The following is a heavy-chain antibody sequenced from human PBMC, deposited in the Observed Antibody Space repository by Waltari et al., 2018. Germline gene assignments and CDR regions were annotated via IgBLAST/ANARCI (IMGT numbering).Heavy chain of an antibody. Sequence: QLQLQESGSGLVKPSQTLSLTCAVSGGSISSGGYSWSWIRQPPGKGLEWIGYIYHSGITYYNPSLKIRVTISVDRSKNQFSLKLSSVTAADTAVYYCARVSYSSGYYGGVDYWGQGTLVTVSS. V-gene: IGHV4-30-2*01. CDR1: GGSISSGGYS. CDR2: IYHSGIT. J-gene: IGHJ4*02. D-gene: IGHD3-22*01. CDR3: ARVSYSSGYYGGVDY.